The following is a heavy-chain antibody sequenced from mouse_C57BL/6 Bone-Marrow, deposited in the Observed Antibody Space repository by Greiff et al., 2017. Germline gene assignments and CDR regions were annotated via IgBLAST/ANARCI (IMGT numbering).Heavy chain of an antibody. J-gene: IGHJ1*03. D-gene: IGHD1-1*01. V-gene: IGHV1-75*01. Sequence: VQLKESGPELVKPGASVKISCKASGYTFTDYYINWVKQRPGQGLEWIGWIFPGSGSTYYNEKFKGKATLTVDKSSSTAYMLLSSLTSEDSAVYFCARREGPYYYGSSYYWYFDVWGTGTTVTVSS. CDR2: IFPGSGST. CDR3: ARREGPYYYGSSYYWYFDV. CDR1: GYTFTDYY.